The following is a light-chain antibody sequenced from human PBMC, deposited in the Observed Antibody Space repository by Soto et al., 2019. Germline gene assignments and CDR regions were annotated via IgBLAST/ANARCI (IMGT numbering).Light chain of an antibody. CDR3: QQRSKWPPAIT. J-gene: IGKJ5*01. V-gene: IGKV3-11*01. CDR2: DAS. CDR1: QSVTTY. Sequence: EIVFTQSPCTLSFCPVERATLSCRASQSVTTYLAWYQQKPGQAPRLLIYDASNRATGIPARFSGSGSGTDFTLTISSLEPEDFAVYYCQQRSKWPPAITFGQGTRLEI.